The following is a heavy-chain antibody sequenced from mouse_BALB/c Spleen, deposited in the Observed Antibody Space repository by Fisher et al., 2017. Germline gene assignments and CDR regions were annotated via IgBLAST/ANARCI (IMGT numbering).Heavy chain of an antibody. J-gene: IGHJ1*01. CDR3: ARGGNDWYFDV. Sequence: KFKGKATLTTDKSSSTAYMQLSRLTSEDSAVYFCARGGNDWYFDVWGAGTTVTVSS. V-gene: IGHV1-77*01.